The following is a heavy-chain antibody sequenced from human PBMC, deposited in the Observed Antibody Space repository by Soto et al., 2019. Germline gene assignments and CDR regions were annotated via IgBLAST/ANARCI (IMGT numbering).Heavy chain of an antibody. J-gene: IGHJ5*02. CDR2: IYHSGST. D-gene: IGHD6-6*01. V-gene: IGHV4-4*02. CDR1: GGSISSSNW. CDR3: ARVSRLYRSSSWFDP. Sequence: QVQLQESGPGLVKPSGTLSLTCAVSGGSISSSNWWSWVRQPPGKGLEWIGEIYHSGSTNYNPSLKSRVTISVDKSKNQFSLELSSVTAADTAVYYCARVSRLYRSSSWFDPWGQGTLVTVSS.